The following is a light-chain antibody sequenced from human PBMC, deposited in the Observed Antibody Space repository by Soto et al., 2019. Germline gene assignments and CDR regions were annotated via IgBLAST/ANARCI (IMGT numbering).Light chain of an antibody. Sequence: QSALTQPASVSGSPGQSITIPCTGTSSDVGTYGYVSWYQHHPGKAPQLMIYYVSNRPSGVSDRFSGSKSGNTAFLTISGLQAEDEADYYCSSFSGSTSWVFGGGTKLTVL. V-gene: IGLV2-14*03. J-gene: IGLJ3*02. CDR3: SSFSGSTSWV. CDR2: YVS. CDR1: SSDVGTYGY.